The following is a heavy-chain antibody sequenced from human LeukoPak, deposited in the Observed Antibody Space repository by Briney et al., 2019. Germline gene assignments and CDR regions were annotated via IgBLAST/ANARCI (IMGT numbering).Heavy chain of an antibody. CDR3: ARRRDYYDSSGTYDY. D-gene: IGHD3-22*01. J-gene: IGHJ4*02. Sequence: SETLSLICTVSGGSISSSSYYWGWIRQPPGKGLEWIGNIYYSGSTYYNPSLKSRVTISVDTSKNQFSLKLSSVTAADTAVYYCARRRDYYDSSGTYDYWGQGTLVTVSS. V-gene: IGHV4-39*01. CDR2: IYYSGST. CDR1: GGSISSSSYY.